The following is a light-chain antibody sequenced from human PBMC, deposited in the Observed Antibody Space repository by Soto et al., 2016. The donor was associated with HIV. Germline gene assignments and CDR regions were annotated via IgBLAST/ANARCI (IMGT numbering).Light chain of an antibody. CDR1: QSINSW. CDR3: QQYNSYMYT. Sequence: DIQMTQSPSILSASVGDRVTITCRASQSINSWLAWYQQKPGKAPKLLIYKASTLESGVPSRFSGSGSGTKFTLTISSLQPDDSATYYCQQYNSYMYTVGRGTKVEI. J-gene: IGKJ2*01. V-gene: IGKV1-5*03. CDR2: KAS.